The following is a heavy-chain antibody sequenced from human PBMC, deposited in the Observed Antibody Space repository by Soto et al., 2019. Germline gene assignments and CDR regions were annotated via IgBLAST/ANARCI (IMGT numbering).Heavy chain of an antibody. Sequence: QVQLVESGGGVVQPGRSLRLSCAASGFTFSNYGMHWVRQAPGKGVEWVAVISYHGSDKYYADSVKGRFTISRDNSKNTLYLQMDILRAEDTAVYYCAKDHLATTVTTVGYWGQGTLVTVSS. V-gene: IGHV3-30*18. CDR3: AKDHLATTVTTVGY. J-gene: IGHJ4*02. D-gene: IGHD4-17*01. CDR1: GFTFSNYG. CDR2: ISYHGSDK.